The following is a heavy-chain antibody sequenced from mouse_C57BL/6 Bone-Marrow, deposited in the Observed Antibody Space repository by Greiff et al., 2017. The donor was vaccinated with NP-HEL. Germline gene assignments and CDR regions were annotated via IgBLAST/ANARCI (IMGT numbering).Heavy chain of an antibody. CDR1: GYTFTTYW. J-gene: IGHJ3*01. CDR3: ARKAYYGRSYEFAY. V-gene: IGHV1-50*01. Sequence: QVQLQQPGAELVKPGASVKLSCKASGYTFTTYWMQWVKQRPGQGLEWIGELDPSDSYNNYNPKFKGKATLTVDTSSSTANMQLSSLTSEDSAVYYCARKAYYGRSYEFAYWGQGTLVTVSA. D-gene: IGHD1-1*01. CDR2: LDPSDSYN.